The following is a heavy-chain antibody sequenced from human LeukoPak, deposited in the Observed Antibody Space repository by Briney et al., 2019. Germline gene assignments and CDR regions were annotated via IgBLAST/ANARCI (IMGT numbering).Heavy chain of an antibody. Sequence: PSETLSLTCTVSGVSISSTSYCWGWIRQPPGKGLEWIGSIYYSGRTYHNPSLKSRLTISVDRPKTQSSLKLSSVTAADTAVYYCAQSLGASTWFGNWFDPWGQGTLVTVSS. CDR3: AQSLGASTWFGNWFDP. D-gene: IGHD3-10*01. CDR1: GVSISSTSYC. J-gene: IGHJ5*02. V-gene: IGHV4-39*01. CDR2: IYYSGRT.